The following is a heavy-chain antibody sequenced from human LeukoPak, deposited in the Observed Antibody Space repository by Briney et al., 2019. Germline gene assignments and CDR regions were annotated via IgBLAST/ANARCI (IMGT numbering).Heavy chain of an antibody. CDR1: GFTFSSYS. V-gene: IGHV3-21*01. CDR3: ARVRITMVPYMDV. CDR2: ISSSSSYI. D-gene: IGHD3-10*01. Sequence: GGSLRLSCAASGFTFSSYSMNWVRQAPGKGLEWVSSISSSSSYIYYADSVKGRFTISRDNAKNSLYLQMNSLRAEDTAVYYCARVRITMVPYMDVWGKGTTVTVSS. J-gene: IGHJ6*03.